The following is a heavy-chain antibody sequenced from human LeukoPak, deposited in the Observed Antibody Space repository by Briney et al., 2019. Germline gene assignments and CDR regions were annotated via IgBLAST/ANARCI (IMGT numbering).Heavy chain of an antibody. V-gene: IGHV4-59*01. CDR1: GGSISSYY. CDR2: IYYSGST. CDR3: ARYSYNSIFPHYFDY. D-gene: IGHD5-24*01. J-gene: IGHJ4*02. Sequence: PSETLSLTCTVSGGSISSYYWSWIRQPPGKGLEWIGYIYYSGSTNYNPSLKSRVTISVDTSKNQFSLKLSSVTAADTAVYYCARYSYNSIFPHYFDYWGQGTLVTVSS.